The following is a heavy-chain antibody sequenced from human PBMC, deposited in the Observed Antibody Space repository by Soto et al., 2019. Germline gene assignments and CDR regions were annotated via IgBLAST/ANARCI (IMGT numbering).Heavy chain of an antibody. CDR3: ARDNGYESDY. D-gene: IGHD5-12*01. CDR2: ISAYNGNT. Sequence: VSVKLSCKAAGYTFTIYGISLVRQAPGQGLEWMGWISAYNGNTNYAQKLQGRVTMPTDTSTSTAYMELRSLRSDDTAVYYCARDNGYESDYWGQGTLVTVSS. CDR1: GYTFTIYG. J-gene: IGHJ4*02. V-gene: IGHV1-18*01.